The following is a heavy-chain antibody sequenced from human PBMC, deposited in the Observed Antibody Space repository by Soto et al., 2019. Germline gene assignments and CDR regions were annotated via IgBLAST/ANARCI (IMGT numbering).Heavy chain of an antibody. Sequence: VGSLRLSCAASGFTVSSNYMSWVRQAPGKGLEWVSVIYSGGSTYYADSVKGRFTISRDNSKNTLYLQMNSLRAEDTAVYYCARAHERYGYFDYWGQGTLVTVSS. CDR3: ARAHERYGYFDY. J-gene: IGHJ4*02. CDR1: GFTVSSNY. V-gene: IGHV3-53*01. CDR2: IYSGGST. D-gene: IGHD4-17*01.